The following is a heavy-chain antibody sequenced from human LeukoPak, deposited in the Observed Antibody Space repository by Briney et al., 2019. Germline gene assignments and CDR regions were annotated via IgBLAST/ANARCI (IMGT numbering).Heavy chain of an antibody. Sequence: PSQTLSLTCAISGDSVSSNSAAWNWIRQSPSRGLEWLGRTYYRSKWCNDYAVSVKSRITFNPDTSKNQFSLQLNSVTPEDTAVYYCARDHEGSSIAAAGTSPYFDYWGQGTLVTVSS. V-gene: IGHV6-1*01. CDR2: TYYRSKWCN. CDR3: ARDHEGSSIAAAGTSPYFDY. D-gene: IGHD6-13*01. CDR1: GDSVSSNSAA. J-gene: IGHJ4*02.